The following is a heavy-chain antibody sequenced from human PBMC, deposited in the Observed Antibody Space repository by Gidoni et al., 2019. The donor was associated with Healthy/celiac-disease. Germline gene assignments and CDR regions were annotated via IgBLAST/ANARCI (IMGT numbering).Heavy chain of an antibody. CDR1: GYTFTSYG. J-gene: IGHJ4*02. CDR2: ISAYNGNT. Sequence: QVQLVQSGAEVKKPGASVKVSCKASGYTFTSYGTSWVRQAPGHGLQWMGWISAYNGNTNYAQKLQGRVTMTTDTSTSTAYMELRSLRSDDTAVYYCARDDRFRWLRSQFDYWGQGTLVTVSS. CDR3: ARDDRFRWLRSQFDY. V-gene: IGHV1-18*01. D-gene: IGHD5-12*01.